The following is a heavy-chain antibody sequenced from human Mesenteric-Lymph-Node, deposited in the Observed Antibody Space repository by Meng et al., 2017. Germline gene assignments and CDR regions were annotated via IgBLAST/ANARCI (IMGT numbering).Heavy chain of an antibody. V-gene: IGHV1-2*06. D-gene: IGHD5-18*01. CDR2: LNPNRGDT. J-gene: IGHJ5*02. Sequence: QVQLVQPGAEVKKPGASVKVSCKASGYNFTDYYMQWVRQAPGQGLEWMGRLNPNRGDTNYAQKFQGRVTMTRDTSISTAYMELSRLTSDDTAVYYCARGIVDGYGGDSWFDPMGPGNPGHRLL. CDR1: GYNFTDYY. CDR3: ARGIVDGYGGDSWFDP.